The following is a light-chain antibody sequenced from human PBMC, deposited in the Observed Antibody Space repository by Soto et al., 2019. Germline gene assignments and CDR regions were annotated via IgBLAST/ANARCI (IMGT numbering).Light chain of an antibody. V-gene: IGLV2-14*01. Sequence: QSVLTQPPSVSGSTGQSITISCTGTSSDVGDYNYVPWYQQHPGKAPKVMIYDVSNRPSGVSNRFSGSKSGNTASLTISGLQAEDEADYYCSSYTSSSTLVFGTGTKVTVL. CDR3: SSYTSSSTLV. CDR2: DVS. CDR1: SSDVGDYNY. J-gene: IGLJ1*01.